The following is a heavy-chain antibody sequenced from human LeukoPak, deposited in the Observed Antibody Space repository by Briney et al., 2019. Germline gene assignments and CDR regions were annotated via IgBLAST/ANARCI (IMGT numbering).Heavy chain of an antibody. V-gene: IGHV4-39*07. Sequence: KPSETLSLTCTVSGGSISSSSYYWGWIRQPPGKGLEWIGSIYYSGSTYYNPSLKSRVTISVDTSKNQFSLKLSSVTAADTAVYYCARNYDSSGYYYRPDDAFDIWGQGTMVTVSS. J-gene: IGHJ3*02. CDR3: ARNYDSSGYYYRPDDAFDI. CDR1: GGSISSSSYY. D-gene: IGHD3-22*01. CDR2: IYYSGST.